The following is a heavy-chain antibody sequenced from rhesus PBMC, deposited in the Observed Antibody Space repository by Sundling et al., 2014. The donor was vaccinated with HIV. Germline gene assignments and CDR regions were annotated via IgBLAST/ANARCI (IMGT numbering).Heavy chain of an antibody. V-gene: IGHV4-106*01. CDR3: ARESVAGLLGRGFDH. CDR2: IYGNGGSP. Sequence: QVHLLESGPGQVKPSETLDLTCAVSGGSISEGRYWNWIRQAPGKGLEWIGNIYGNGGSPEYNPSLKSRVIISKDTSKNQFSLRLSSVTAADTAVYFCARESVAGLLGRGFDHWGQGLQVIVSS. CDR1: GGSISEGRY. D-gene: IGHD6-37*01. J-gene: IGHJ4*01.